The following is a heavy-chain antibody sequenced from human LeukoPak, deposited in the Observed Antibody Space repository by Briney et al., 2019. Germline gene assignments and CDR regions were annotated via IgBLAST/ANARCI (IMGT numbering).Heavy chain of an antibody. CDR3: VKGLIAARHKFDY. D-gene: IGHD6-6*01. CDR2: ISSNGGST. CDR1: GFTFSSYA. Sequence: GRSLRLSCAASGFTFSSYAMHWVRQAPGKGLEYVSAISSNGGSTYYADSVKGRFTISRDNSKNTLYLQMSSLRAEDTAVYYCVKGLIAARHKFDYWGQGTLVTVSS. V-gene: IGHV3-64D*06. J-gene: IGHJ4*02.